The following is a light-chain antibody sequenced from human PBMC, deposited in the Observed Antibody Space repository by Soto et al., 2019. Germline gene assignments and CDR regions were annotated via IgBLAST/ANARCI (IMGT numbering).Light chain of an antibody. CDR1: QSVXSN. Sequence: IAVTHCASTLSVSPGERATLSCRASQSVXSNFDWYQQKPGQAPRLLIXGESTRATGIPARFSGSGSGREFTLNISSMQSEDFVSYYCQQYNNWPPWTFGQGTKVDI. V-gene: IGKV3-15*01. CDR3: QQYNNWPPWT. CDR2: GES. J-gene: IGKJ1*01.